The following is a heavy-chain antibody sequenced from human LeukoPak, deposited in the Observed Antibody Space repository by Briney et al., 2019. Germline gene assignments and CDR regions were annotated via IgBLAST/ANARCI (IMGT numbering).Heavy chain of an antibody. V-gene: IGHV3-74*01. Sequence: GGSLRLSCAASGFTFSSYWMHWVRQAPGKGLVWVSHINTDGSYTRYADSVKGRFTIARDNAKSTLHLQMNSLRAEDTAVYYCARGGLLSRYWGQGTLVTVSS. CDR1: GFTFSSYW. CDR2: INTDGSYT. CDR3: ARGGLLSRY. D-gene: IGHD1-26*01. J-gene: IGHJ4*02.